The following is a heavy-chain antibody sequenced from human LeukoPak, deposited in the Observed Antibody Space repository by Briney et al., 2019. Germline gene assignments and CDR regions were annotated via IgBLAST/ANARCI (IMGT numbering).Heavy chain of an antibody. CDR3: AKSFPRVRVGSGSYFYYYYMDV. Sequence: PGGSLRLSCAASGFTFGSYSMTWVRQAPGKGLEWVSLIDSNSNFMNYADSVKGRFAISRDNAKKSLYLEMNSLRAEDTAVYYCAKSFPRVRVGSGSYFYYYYMDVWGKGTTVTISS. V-gene: IGHV3-21*01. CDR1: GFTFGSYS. J-gene: IGHJ6*03. D-gene: IGHD3-10*01. CDR2: IDSNSNFM.